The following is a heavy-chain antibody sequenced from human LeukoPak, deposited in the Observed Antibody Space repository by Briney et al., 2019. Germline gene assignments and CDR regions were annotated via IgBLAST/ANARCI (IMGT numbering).Heavy chain of an antibody. CDR1: GYTFTSYD. CDR3: ARGGITMVRGVDYYGMDV. CDR2: MNPNSGNT. Sequence: ASVKVSCKASGYTFTSYDINWVRQASGQGLEWMGGMNPNSGNTGYAQKFQGRVTMTRNTSISTAYMELSSLRSEDTAVYYCARGGITMVRGVDYYGMDVWGQGTSVTVSS. V-gene: IGHV1-8*01. D-gene: IGHD3-10*01. J-gene: IGHJ6*02.